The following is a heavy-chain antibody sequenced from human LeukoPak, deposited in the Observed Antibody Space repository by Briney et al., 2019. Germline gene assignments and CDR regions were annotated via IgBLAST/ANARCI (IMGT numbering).Heavy chain of an antibody. CDR3: ARGLLYEGGTNEDFFEY. V-gene: IGHV4-30-2*01. Sequence: SQTLSLTCTVSGGSISSGGYYWSWIRQPPGTGLEWIGYIYHSGSTYYNPSLKSRVTISVDRSKNQFSLKLSSVTAADTAVYYCARGLLYEGGTNEDFFEYWGQGTLVTVSS. CDR1: GGSISSGGYY. J-gene: IGHJ4*02. CDR2: IYHSGST. D-gene: IGHD1-1*01.